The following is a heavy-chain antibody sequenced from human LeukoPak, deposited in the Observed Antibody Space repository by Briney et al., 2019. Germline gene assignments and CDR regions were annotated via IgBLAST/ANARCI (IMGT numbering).Heavy chain of an antibody. V-gene: IGHV4-34*01. CDR1: GGSISSYY. CDR3: ARGRLYYFDY. CDR2: INHSGST. J-gene: IGHJ4*02. Sequence: PSETLSLTCTVSGGSISSYYWSWIRQPPGKGLEWIGEINHSGSTNYNPSLKSRVTISVDTSKNQFSLKLSSVTAADTAVYYCARGRLYYFDYWGQGTLVTVSS.